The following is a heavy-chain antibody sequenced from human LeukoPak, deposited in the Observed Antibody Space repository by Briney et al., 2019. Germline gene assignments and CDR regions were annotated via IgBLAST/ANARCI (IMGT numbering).Heavy chain of an antibody. CDR2: IIPIFGIA. V-gene: IGHV1-69*04. CDR1: GGTFSSYA. J-gene: IGHJ5*01. Sequence: SVKVSCKASGGTFSSYAISWVRQAPGQGLEWMGRIIPIFGIANYAQKFQGRVTITADKSTSTAYMELSSLRSEDTAVYYCARGPSSVVTAANWFDSWGQGTLVTVSS. D-gene: IGHD2-21*02. CDR3: ARGPSSVVTAANWFDS.